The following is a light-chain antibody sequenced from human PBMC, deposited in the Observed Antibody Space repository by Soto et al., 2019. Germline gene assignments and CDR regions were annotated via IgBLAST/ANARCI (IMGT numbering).Light chain of an antibody. CDR3: KQYGSSGT. Sequence: EIVLTQAPGTLALSPGERATLSRRASQSVSSSYLAWYQQKPGHAPRILNYGASNRATGIQDRCSGRGTETEFTLTIRRLEPEDFAVYYYKQYGSSGTCGQGTKVEIK. CDR1: QSVSSSY. J-gene: IGKJ1*01. CDR2: GAS. V-gene: IGKV3-20*01.